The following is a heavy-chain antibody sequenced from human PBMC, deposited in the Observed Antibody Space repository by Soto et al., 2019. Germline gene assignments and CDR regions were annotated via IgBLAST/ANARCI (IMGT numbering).Heavy chain of an antibody. CDR3: ARAVRTGFYGIDV. Sequence: QVQLVQSGAEVKKPGSSVKVSCRASGDSFSNYAVNWLRQAPGRGLEWMGGLIPVFGTSSYAEKFQGRLTITADESTSTAYMELSSLTSEDTAVYYCARAVRTGFYGIDVWGQGTTVSVSS. V-gene: IGHV1-69*01. J-gene: IGHJ6*02. CDR1: GDSFSNYA. CDR2: LIPVFGTS.